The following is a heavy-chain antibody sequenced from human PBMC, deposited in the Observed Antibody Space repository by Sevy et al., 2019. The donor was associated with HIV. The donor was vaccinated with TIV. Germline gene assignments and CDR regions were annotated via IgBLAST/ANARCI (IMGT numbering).Heavy chain of an antibody. D-gene: IGHD6-13*01. CDR1: GGSISSYY. V-gene: IGHV4-59*01. CDR3: ASVKFDGSSWYQTGYYGMDV. CDR2: IYYSGST. Sequence: SETLSLTCTVSGGSISSYYWSWIRQPPGKGLEWIGYIYYSGSTNYNPSLKSRVTISVDTSKNQFSLKLSSVTAADTAVYYCASVKFDGSSWYQTGYYGMDVWGQGTTVTVSS. J-gene: IGHJ6*02.